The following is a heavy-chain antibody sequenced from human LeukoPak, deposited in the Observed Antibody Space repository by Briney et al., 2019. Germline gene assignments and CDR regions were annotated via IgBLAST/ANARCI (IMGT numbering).Heavy chain of an antibody. CDR1: GGSISSHY. J-gene: IGHJ6*03. CDR2: IYYGGST. Sequence: PSETLSLTCTVSGGSISSHYWSWIRQPPGKGLEWIAYIYYGGSTSYNASLKSRVTISVDTSKNQFFLKLSSVTAADTAVYYCARVPIGQQLAYYYMDVWGKGTTVTVSS. CDR3: ARVPIGQQLAYYYMDV. D-gene: IGHD6-13*01. V-gene: IGHV4-59*11.